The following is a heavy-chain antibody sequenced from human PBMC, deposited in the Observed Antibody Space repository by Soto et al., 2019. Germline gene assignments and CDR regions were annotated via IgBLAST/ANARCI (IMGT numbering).Heavy chain of an antibody. CDR3: ARYSSSWLSLDY. V-gene: IGHV3-30-3*01. CDR2: ISYDGSNK. CDR1: GFTFSSYA. D-gene: IGHD6-13*01. Sequence: PGGSLRLSCAASGFTFSSYAMHWVRQAPGKGLEWVAVISYDGSNKYYADSVKGRFTISRDNSKNTLYLQMNSLRAEDTAVYYCARYSSSWLSLDYWGQGTLVTVYS. J-gene: IGHJ4*02.